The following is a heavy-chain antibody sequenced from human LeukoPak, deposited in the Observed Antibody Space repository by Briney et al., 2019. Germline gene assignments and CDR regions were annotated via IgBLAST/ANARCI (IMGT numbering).Heavy chain of an antibody. CDR1: GDSISRSAYY. CDR2: IYHSGNT. D-gene: IGHD4-17*01. CDR3: AGYGATYFFDF. J-gene: IGHJ4*02. V-gene: IGHV4-39*01. Sequence: PSETLSLTCTVSGDSISRSAYYWGWIRQPPGKGLEWIGSIYHSGNTYYNPSLNSRVTIFLDTSKNQFSLMLSSVTAADTAVYYCAGYGATYFFDFWGRGTLVTVSS.